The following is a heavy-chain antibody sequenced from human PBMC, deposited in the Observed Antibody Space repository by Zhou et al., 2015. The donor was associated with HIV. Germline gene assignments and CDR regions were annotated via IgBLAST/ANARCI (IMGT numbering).Heavy chain of an antibody. Sequence: HVQLVESGGGVVQPGKSLRLSCAASGFVFSSFSIHWVRQAPGRGLEWAAAISSDGSGKYYGDSVRGRFTISRDKSKNEVYLQMKSLRREDTAIYFCARDDGTYFEGHWFDPWGQGTLVTVSS. V-gene: IGHV3-30*04. D-gene: IGHD2/OR15-2a*01. CDR2: ISSDGSGK. CDR1: GFVFSSFS. J-gene: IGHJ5*02. CDR3: ARDDGTYFEGHWFDP.